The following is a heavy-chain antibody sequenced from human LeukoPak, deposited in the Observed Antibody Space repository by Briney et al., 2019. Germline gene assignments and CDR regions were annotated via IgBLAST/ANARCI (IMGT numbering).Heavy chain of an antibody. J-gene: IGHJ4*02. D-gene: IGHD5-18*01. CDR2: ISSSSSYI. CDR1: GFTFSSYS. V-gene: IGHV3-21*01. Sequence: GGSLRLSCAASGFTFSSYSMNWVRQAPGKGLKWVSSISSSSSYIYYADSVKGRFTISRDNAKNSLYLQMNSLRAEDTAVYYCARDESYSYGHDYWGQGTLVTVSS. CDR3: ARDESYSYGHDY.